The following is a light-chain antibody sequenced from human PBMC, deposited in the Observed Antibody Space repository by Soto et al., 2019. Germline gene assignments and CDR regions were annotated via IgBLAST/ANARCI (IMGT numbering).Light chain of an antibody. CDR1: QTISTY. V-gene: IGKV1-39*01. Sequence: DIQMTQSPSSLSASVGDRVTITCRASQTISTYVTWYQQKPGKAPKALISDASTSQSGVPSRFSGSGSGTDFTLIISSLQPEDIATYYCQQSFSSLLSFGGGTQVEIK. CDR3: QQSFSSLLS. J-gene: IGKJ4*01. CDR2: DAS.